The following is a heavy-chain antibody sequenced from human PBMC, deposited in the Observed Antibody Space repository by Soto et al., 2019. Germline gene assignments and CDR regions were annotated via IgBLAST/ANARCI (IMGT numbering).Heavy chain of an antibody. CDR3: ARLYCSSSTCDSWFDP. V-gene: IGHV5-10-1*01. D-gene: IGHD2-2*02. CDR2: IDPRDSYT. J-gene: IGHJ5*02. CDR1: GYTFTTFW. Sequence: HGESLKISCTGFGYTFTTFWISWVRQMPGRGLEWMGRIDPRDSYTNYSPSFQGHVTISVDKSISTAYLQRGSLKASDTAMYYCARLYCSSSTCDSWFDPWGQGTLVTVSS.